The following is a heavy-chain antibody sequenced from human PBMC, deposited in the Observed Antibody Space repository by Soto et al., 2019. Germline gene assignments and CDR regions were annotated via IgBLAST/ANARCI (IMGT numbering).Heavy chain of an antibody. V-gene: IGHV1-69*01. CDR1: GGTFSSYA. J-gene: IGHJ6*02. Sequence: QVQLVQSGAEEKKPGSSVNVSCKASGGTFSSYAISWVRQAPGQGLEWMGGITPIFGTANYAQKFQGRVTITADESTSTAYMELRSLRSEDTAVYYCARWEGVYAVNTNHGMDVWGQGTTVTVSS. CDR2: ITPIFGTA. CDR3: ARWEGVYAVNTNHGMDV. D-gene: IGHD1-26*01.